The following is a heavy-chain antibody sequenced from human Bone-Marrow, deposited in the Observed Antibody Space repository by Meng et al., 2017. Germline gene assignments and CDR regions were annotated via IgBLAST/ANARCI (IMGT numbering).Heavy chain of an antibody. CDR2: INTNTGDP. J-gene: IGHJ4*02. V-gene: IGHV7-4-1*02. CDR1: GYTFTAYG. D-gene: IGHD4-17*01. CDR3: ARTNDHGDHLLPLDY. Sequence: QVQLVESGPEVNKPGAFMKVSCKASGYTFTAYGMNWVRQAPGQGLEWMGWINTNTGDPRYAQGFTGRFVFSLDTSVSTAYLEINSLKAEDTAVYYCARTNDHGDHLLPLDYWGQGTLVTVSS.